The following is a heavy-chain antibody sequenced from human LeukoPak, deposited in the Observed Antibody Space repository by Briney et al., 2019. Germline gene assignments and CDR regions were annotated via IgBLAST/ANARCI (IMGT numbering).Heavy chain of an antibody. CDR1: GGTFSSYA. CDR2: VIPIFGTA. D-gene: IGHD3-10*02. CDR3: ARELPPVRGKRVAFDI. J-gene: IGHJ3*02. V-gene: IGHV1-69*05. Sequence: ASVKVYCKASGGTFSSYAISWVRQAPGQGLEWMGRVIPIFGTANYAQKFQGRVTITTDESTSTAYMELSSLRSEDTAVYYCARELPPVRGKRVAFDIWGQGTMVTVSS.